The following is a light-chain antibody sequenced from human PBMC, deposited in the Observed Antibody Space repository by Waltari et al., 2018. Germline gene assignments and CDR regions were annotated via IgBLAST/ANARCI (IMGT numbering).Light chain of an antibody. J-gene: IGKJ4*01. Sequence: DIQMTQSPSSLSASVGDRVTITCRASQSIATYLSWYQQKPGKAPKFLIYAASGLRGGFPSRFSGSGSGTDFTLTISSLQPEDFATYYCQQSYSMFALTFGGGTKVEIK. CDR3: QQSYSMFALT. CDR1: QSIATY. CDR2: AAS. V-gene: IGKV1-39*01.